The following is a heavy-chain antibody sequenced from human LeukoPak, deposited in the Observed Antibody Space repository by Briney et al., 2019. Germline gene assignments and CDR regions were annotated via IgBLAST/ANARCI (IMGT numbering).Heavy chain of an antibody. Sequence: SETLSLTCTVSGGSISSYYWCWLRQPPGKGLEWVGVIYYSGSTNYNPSLKSRVTISVDTSKNQFSLKLSSVTAADTAVYYCAIGGAYYYDSSAYAFDIWGQGTMVTVSS. CDR1: GGSISSYY. J-gene: IGHJ3*02. V-gene: IGHV4-59*01. D-gene: IGHD3-22*01. CDR3: AIGGAYYYDSSAYAFDI. CDR2: IYYSGST.